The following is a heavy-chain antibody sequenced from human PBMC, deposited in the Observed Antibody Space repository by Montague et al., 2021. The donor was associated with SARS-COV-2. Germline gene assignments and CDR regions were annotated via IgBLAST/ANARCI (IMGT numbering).Heavy chain of an antibody. V-gene: IGHV4-34*01. CDR3: ARLGDGVVPSPILGVGPYYSYYNMDX. Sequence: SETLSLTCAVHGGSFSTYSWNWIRQPPGKGLEWIGEIHHGGSTNYNPSLKSRVTISADTSKNQFSLKLTSVAAADTAVYYCARLGDGVVPSPILGVGPYYSYYNMDXWDKGTTVTVSS. J-gene: IGHJ6*03. CDR1: GGSFSTYS. CDR2: IHHGGST. D-gene: IGHD3-10*01.